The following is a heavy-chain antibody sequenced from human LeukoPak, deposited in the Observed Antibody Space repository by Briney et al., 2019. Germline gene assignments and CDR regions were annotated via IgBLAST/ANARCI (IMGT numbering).Heavy chain of an antibody. J-gene: IGHJ4*02. V-gene: IGHV3-48*02. CDR3: VREFDY. CDR1: GFTFSGYK. Sequence: GGSLRLSCEASGFTFSGYKMNWVRQAPGKGLEWVSHISRSSSTIYYADSVKGRFTISRDNAKNSLYLQMNSLRDEDTAVYYCVREFDYWGQGILVTVSS. CDR2: ISRSSSTI.